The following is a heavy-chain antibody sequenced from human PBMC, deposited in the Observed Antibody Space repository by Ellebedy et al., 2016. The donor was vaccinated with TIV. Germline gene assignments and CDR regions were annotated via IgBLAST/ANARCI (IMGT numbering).Heavy chain of an antibody. CDR1: GINFRSFW. CDR3: ARTGSDWDTYYYYYDLDA. CDR2: INQDESEK. D-gene: IGHD1/OR15-1a*01. J-gene: IGHJ6*02. Sequence: GESLKISXEASGINFRSFWMSWVRQAPGKGLEWVANINQDESEKYYGDSVRGRFTIFRDNAKNSLYLEMNSLRGEDTGVYYCARTGSDWDTYYYYYDLDAWGQGTTVTVSS. V-gene: IGHV3-7*01.